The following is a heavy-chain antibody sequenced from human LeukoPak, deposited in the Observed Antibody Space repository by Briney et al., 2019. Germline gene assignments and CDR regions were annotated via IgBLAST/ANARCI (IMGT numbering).Heavy chain of an antibody. D-gene: IGHD3-16*01. Sequence: GNSLKISCMGSGYTFTNYWIAWVRQMPGKGLEWMGIIYPGDSNTRYSPSFQGQVTISADKSINTAYLQWRSLAASDAAVYYCARRANSYDYMPDYWGQGTLVTVSS. J-gene: IGHJ4*02. CDR1: GYTFTNYW. CDR2: IYPGDSNT. CDR3: ARRANSYDYMPDY. V-gene: IGHV5-51*01.